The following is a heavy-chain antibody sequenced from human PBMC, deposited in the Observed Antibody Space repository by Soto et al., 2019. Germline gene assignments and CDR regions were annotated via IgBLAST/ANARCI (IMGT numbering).Heavy chain of an antibody. D-gene: IGHD2-15*01. J-gene: IGHJ4*02. V-gene: IGHV3-30*04. CDR2: MSNDGGEK. Sequence: QVQLVESGGGVVQPGRSLRLSCAASGFTFSYYALHWVRQAPGKGPEWVAYMSNDGGEKLYADSVKGRFTISRDNSKNTLYLEXNSLRAEDTAVYYCARAGGGYLDFWGQGTLVTVSS. CDR3: ARAGGGYLDF. CDR1: GFTFSYYA.